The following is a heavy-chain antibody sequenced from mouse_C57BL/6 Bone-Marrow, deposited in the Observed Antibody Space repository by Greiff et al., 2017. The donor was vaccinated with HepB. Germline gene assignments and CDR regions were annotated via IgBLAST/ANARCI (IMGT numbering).Heavy chain of an antibody. CDR1: GYTFTSYW. V-gene: IGHV1-55*01. Sequence: QVQLQQSGAELVKPGASVKMSCKASGYTFTSYWITWVKQRPGQGLEWIGDIYPGSGSTNYNEKFKSKATLTVDTSSSTAYMQLSSLTSEDSAVYYCAEGFYGSSYGYWGQGTTLTVSA. CDR2: IYPGSGST. J-gene: IGHJ2*01. D-gene: IGHD1-1*01. CDR3: AEGFYGSSYGY.